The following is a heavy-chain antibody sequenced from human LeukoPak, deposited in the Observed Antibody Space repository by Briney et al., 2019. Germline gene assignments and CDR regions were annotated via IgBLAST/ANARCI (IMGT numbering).Heavy chain of an antibody. J-gene: IGHJ5*02. CDR3: ARAPRITIFGVVIIRFDP. CDR2: MYYSGSP. D-gene: IGHD3-3*01. CDR1: GGSMSIGGDY. V-gene: IGHV4-31*03. Sequence: SQTLSLTCTVSGGSMSIGGDYCSGIPRDPGKGLGWIGYMYYSGSPYYHPSLTSRVTISVDPSKHRFSLHLPPVTAADPGVYYCARAPRITIFGVVIIRFDPWGQGTLVTVSS.